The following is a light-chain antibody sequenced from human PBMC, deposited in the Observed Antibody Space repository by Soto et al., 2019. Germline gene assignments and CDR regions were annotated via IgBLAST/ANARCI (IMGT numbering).Light chain of an antibody. V-gene: IGKV3-20*01. CDR1: QSVSNNY. CDR2: GVS. Sequence: EIGMTQSPATLSVSPGERATLSCRASQSVSNNYLAWYQQKPGQAPRLLIYGVSSRATGIPDRFSGSGSGTDFTLTISRLEPEDFAVYYCQQYSSPPVTFGGGTKVDIK. J-gene: IGKJ4*01. CDR3: QQYSSPPVT.